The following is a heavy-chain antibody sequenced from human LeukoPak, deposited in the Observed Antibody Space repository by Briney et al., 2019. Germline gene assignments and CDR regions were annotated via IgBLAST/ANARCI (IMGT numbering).Heavy chain of an antibody. CDR1: GFMLSNYG. CDR2: IWYDGSNE. CDR3: ARALPDYYDGSGYYDY. Sequence: PGGSLRLSCAASGFMLSNYGMHWVRQAPGKGLEWVAVIWYDGSNEYYADSVKGRFTISRDNSKNTLYLQMNSLRPEDTAVYYCARALPDYYDGSGYYDYWGQGTLVTVSS. D-gene: IGHD3-22*01. V-gene: IGHV3-33*01. J-gene: IGHJ4*02.